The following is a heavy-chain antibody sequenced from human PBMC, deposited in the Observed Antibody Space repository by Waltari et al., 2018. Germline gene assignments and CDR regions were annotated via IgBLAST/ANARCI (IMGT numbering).Heavy chain of an antibody. D-gene: IGHD3-3*01. CDR1: GGTFSSYA. CDR3: ARVGRDFWSGYYKDAFDI. V-gene: IGHV1-69*08. J-gene: IGHJ3*02. Sequence: QVQLVQSGAEVKKPGSSVKVSCKASGGTFSSYAISWVRQAPGQGLEWMGRIIPIFGTANYAQKFQGRVTITADKSTSTAYMELSSLRSEDTAVYYCARVGRDFWSGYYKDAFDIWGQGTMVTVSS. CDR2: IIPIFGTA.